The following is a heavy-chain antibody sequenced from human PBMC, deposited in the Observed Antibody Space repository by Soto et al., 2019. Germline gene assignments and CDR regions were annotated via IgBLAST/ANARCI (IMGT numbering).Heavy chain of an antibody. V-gene: IGHV4-39*01. J-gene: IGHJ4*02. D-gene: IGHD5-18*01. CDR1: GGSISSSSYY. CDR3: ARSPPGTAMVIVAY. Sequence: SETLSLTCTVSGGSISSSSYYWGWIRQPPGKRLEWIGSIFYSGSTYYNPSLKSRVTISVDTSKNQFSLKLSSVTAADTAVYYCARSPPGTAMVIVAYWGQGTLVTVSS. CDR2: IFYSGST.